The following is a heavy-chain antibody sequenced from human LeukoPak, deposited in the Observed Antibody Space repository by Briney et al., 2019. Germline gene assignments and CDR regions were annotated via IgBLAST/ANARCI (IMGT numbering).Heavy chain of an antibody. CDR1: GFTFSDYW. J-gene: IGHJ5*02. CDR2: FKGDGNSL. D-gene: IGHD5-18*01. Sequence: GESLKISCAASGFTFSDYWMQWVRQAPGKGLVWVSRFKGDGNSLSYAAAVKGRFTISTDNAKKTFYLQMNSLRAEDTAVYYCATGDYSYGHHWGQGTLVIVSS. CDR3: ATGDYSYGHH. V-gene: IGHV3-74*01.